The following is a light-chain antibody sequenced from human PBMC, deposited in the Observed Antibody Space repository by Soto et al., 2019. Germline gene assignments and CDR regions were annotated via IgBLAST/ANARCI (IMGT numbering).Light chain of an antibody. CDR2: GAS. Sequence: VLKQSLGTLSLSPGEGATLSCRASQSVGSDYLAWYQQKPGQAPRILIFGASGRATGIPDRFSGSGSGTDFTLTISRLEPEDFAVYYCQQYGSLSWTFGQGTKVDIK. J-gene: IGKJ1*01. CDR1: QSVGSDY. CDR3: QQYGSLSWT. V-gene: IGKV3-20*01.